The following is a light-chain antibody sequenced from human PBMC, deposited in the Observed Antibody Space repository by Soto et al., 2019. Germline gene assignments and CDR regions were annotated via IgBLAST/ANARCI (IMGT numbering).Light chain of an antibody. CDR2: GAS. CDR3: QQYGSPRWT. V-gene: IGKV3-15*01. Sequence: EIVMTQSPATLSVSPGERATLSCRASQSVSSNLAWYQQKPGQAPRLLIYGASTRATGIPARFSGSGSGTEFTLTISRLEPEDFAVYYCQQYGSPRWTFGQGTKVDIK. CDR1: QSVSSN. J-gene: IGKJ1*01.